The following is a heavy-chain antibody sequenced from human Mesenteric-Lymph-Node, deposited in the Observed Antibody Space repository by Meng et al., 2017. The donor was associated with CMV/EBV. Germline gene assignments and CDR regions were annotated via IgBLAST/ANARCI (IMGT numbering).Heavy chain of an antibody. D-gene: IGHD4-23*01. CDR1: GGSFSGYY. J-gene: IGHJ4*02. CDR3: ARHQRWLKSEGGFNY. Sequence: QVPLTPWGAGPLNPSETLSLTWAVYGGSFSGYYWSWIRQPPGKGLEWIGEINHSGSTNYNPSLKSRVTISVDTSKNQFSLKLSSVTAVDTAVYYCARHQRWLKSEGGFNYWGQGTLVTVSS. CDR2: INHSGST. V-gene: IGHV4-34*01.